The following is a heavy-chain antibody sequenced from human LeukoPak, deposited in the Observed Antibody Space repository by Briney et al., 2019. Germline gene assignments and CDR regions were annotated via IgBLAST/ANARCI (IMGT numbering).Heavy chain of an antibody. CDR2: IYPGDSDT. Sequence: KIGESPKISCKGSGYSFTSYWIGWVRQMPGKGLEWMGIIYPGDSDTRYSPSFQGHVTISADKSISTAYLQWSSLRASDTAMYYCARQFGLYSSSFFDYWGQGTLVTVSS. J-gene: IGHJ4*02. CDR1: GYSFTSYW. V-gene: IGHV5-51*01. D-gene: IGHD6-13*01. CDR3: ARQFGLYSSSFFDY.